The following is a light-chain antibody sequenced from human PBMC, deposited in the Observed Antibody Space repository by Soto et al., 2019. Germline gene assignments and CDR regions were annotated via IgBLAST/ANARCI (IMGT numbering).Light chain of an antibody. CDR3: QQYHNWPPQYT. Sequence: EIVMTQSPATLSVSPGERATVSCRASQTINSNLAWYQQKPGQAPRLLIHGASTRATGVPARFGGSGSGTEFTLTISSLQSEDFAVYYCQQYHNWPPQYTFGQGTKLQI. V-gene: IGKV3-15*01. CDR1: QTINSN. CDR2: GAS. J-gene: IGKJ2*01.